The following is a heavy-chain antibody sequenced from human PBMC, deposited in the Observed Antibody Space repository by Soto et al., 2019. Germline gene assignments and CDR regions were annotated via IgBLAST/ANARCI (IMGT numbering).Heavy chain of an antibody. CDR2: ISYDGSNK. Sequence: GGSLRLSCAASGFTFSSYAMHWVRQAPGKGLEWVAVISYDGSNKYYADSVKGRFTISRDNSKNTLYLQMNSLRAEDTAVYYCARDMVDYYDSSGPSYFDYWGQGTLVTAPQ. CDR3: ARDMVDYYDSSGPSYFDY. J-gene: IGHJ4*02. V-gene: IGHV3-30-3*01. CDR1: GFTFSSYA. D-gene: IGHD3-22*01.